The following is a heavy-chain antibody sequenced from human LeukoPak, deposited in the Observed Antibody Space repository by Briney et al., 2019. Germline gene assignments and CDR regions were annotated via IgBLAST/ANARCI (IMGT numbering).Heavy chain of an antibody. CDR1: GYTFTGYY. CDR3: ARVFSSVAMVRGASFYL. CDR2: INPNSGGT. Sequence: ASVKVSCKASGYTFTGYYMHWVRQAPGQGLEWMGWINPNSGGTNYAQKFQGRVTMTRDTSISTAYMELSRLRSDDTAVYYCARVFSSVAMVRGASFYLWGQGTLVTVSS. D-gene: IGHD3-10*01. J-gene: IGHJ4*02. V-gene: IGHV1-2*02.